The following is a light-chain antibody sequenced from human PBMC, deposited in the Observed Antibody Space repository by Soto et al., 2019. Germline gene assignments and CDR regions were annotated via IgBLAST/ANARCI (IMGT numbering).Light chain of an antibody. CDR2: AAS. Sequence: DIQMTQSPSSLSASVGDRVTITCRASQSISSYLNCYQQKPGKAPKLLIYAASSLQSGVPSRFSGSGSGTDFTLTISSLQPEDFETYYCQHSYSTPYTFGQGTKVDIK. CDR3: QHSYSTPYT. J-gene: IGKJ2*01. CDR1: QSISSY. V-gene: IGKV1-39*01.